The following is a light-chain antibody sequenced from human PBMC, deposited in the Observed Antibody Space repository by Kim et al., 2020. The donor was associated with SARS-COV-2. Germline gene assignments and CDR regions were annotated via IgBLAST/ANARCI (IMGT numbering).Light chain of an antibody. V-gene: IGKV3-20*01. CDR1: QSVSRRH. CDR3: QQYGSSVLT. CDR2: GAS. J-gene: IGKJ2*01. Sequence: EIVLTQSPGTLSLSPGERATLSCRASQSVSRRHLAWYQQKPGQAPRLLIYGASSRSTGIPDRFSGSGSGTDFTLTVSRLEPEDFAVYYCQQYGSSVLTFGQGTKLEI.